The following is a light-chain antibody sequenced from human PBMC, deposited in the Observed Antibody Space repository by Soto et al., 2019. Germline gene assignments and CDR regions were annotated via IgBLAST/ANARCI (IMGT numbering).Light chain of an antibody. CDR3: SSYASNKTLL. CDR1: SSDIGAYNY. Sequence: QSVLTQPASVSESPGQSITVSCTGTSSDIGAYNYVAWYQQHPGKAPKLLIYEVINRPSGVSNRFSGSKSGYTASLTISGLQAEDEADYYCSSYASNKTLLFGPGTKGTVL. J-gene: IGLJ1*01. V-gene: IGLV2-14*01. CDR2: EVI.